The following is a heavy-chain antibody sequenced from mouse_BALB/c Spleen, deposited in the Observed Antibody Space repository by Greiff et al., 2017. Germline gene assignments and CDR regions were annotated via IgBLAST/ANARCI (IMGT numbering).Heavy chain of an antibody. D-gene: IGHD1-2*01. Sequence: EVMLVESGGGLVKPGGSLKLSCAASGFTFSDYYMYWVRQTPEKRLEWVATISDGGSYTYYPDSVKGRFTISRDNAKNNLYLQMSSLKSEDTAMYYCARGGGYGYWGQGTTLTVSS. CDR1: GFTFSDYY. CDR3: ARGGGYGY. CDR2: ISDGGSYT. J-gene: IGHJ2*01. V-gene: IGHV5-4*02.